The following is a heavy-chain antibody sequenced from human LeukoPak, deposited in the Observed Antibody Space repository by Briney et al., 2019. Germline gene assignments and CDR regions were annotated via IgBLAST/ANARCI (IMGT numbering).Heavy chain of an antibody. CDR3: ATMYYDFWSGYLEDY. CDR1: GFTFSSYA. J-gene: IGHJ4*02. V-gene: IGHV3-23*01. D-gene: IGHD3-3*01. CDR2: ISGSGGST. Sequence: GGSLRLSCAASGFTFSSYAMSRVRQAPGKGLEWVSAISGSGGSTYYADSVKGRFTISRDNSKNTLYLQMNSLRAEDTAVYYCATMYYDFWSGYLEDYWGQGTLVTVSS.